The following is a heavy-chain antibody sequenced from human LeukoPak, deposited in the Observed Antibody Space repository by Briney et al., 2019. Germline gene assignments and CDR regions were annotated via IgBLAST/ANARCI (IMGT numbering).Heavy chain of an antibody. D-gene: IGHD5-18*01. CDR3: ARAKRGYSYGPLGY. CDR1: GFTFSDYY. V-gene: IGHV3-11*06. CDR2: ISSSSSYT. Sequence: GGSLRLSCAASGFTFSDYYMSWIRQAPGKGLEWVSYISSSSSYTNYADSVKGRFTISRDNAMNSLYLQMNSLRAEDTAVYYCARAKRGYSYGPLGYWGQGTLVTVSS. J-gene: IGHJ4*02.